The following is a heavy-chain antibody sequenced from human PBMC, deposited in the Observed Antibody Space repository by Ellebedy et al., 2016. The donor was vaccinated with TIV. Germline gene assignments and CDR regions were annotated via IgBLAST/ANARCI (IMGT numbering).Heavy chain of an antibody. V-gene: IGHV4-59*01. CDR2: IYYSGST. CDR3: ARARGGTTAAGVPYFDY. CDR1: GGSISSYY. D-gene: IGHD4-17*01. Sequence: MPSETLSLTCTVSGGSISSYYWSWIRQPPGKGLEWIGYIYYSGSTNYNPSLKSRVTISVDTSKNQFSLKLSSVTAADTAVYYCARARGGTTAAGVPYFDYWGQGTLVTVSS. J-gene: IGHJ4*02.